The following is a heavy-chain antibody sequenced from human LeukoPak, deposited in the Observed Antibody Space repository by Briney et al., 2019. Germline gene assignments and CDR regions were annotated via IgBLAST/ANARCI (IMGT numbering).Heavy chain of an antibody. J-gene: IGHJ3*02. CDR2: ISGGGTSI. Sequence: GGSLRLSCAASGFTFSSYEMNRVRQAPGKGLEWVSYISGGGTSILYADSVKGRFTISRDNAKNSLYLQMNSLTAEDTGVYYCSRDARDSWSLPVALDIWGHGTTVTVSS. CDR3: SRDARDSWSLPVALDI. D-gene: IGHD4-23*01. V-gene: IGHV3-48*03. CDR1: GFTFSSYE.